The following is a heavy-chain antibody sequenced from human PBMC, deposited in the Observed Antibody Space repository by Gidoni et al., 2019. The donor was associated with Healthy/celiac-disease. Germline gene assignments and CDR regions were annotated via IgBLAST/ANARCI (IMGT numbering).Heavy chain of an antibody. D-gene: IGHD2-15*01. CDR2: ISGSGGST. V-gene: IGHV3-23*01. CDR1: GFTFSSYA. Sequence: EVQLLESGGGLVQPGGSLRLSCAASGFTFSSYAMSWVRQAPGKGLEWVSAISGSGGSTYYAYSVKGRFTISRDNSKNTLYLQMNSLRAEDTAVYYCAKQFAVYSYYYGMDVWGQGTTVTVSS. CDR3: AKQFAVYSYYYGMDV. J-gene: IGHJ6*02.